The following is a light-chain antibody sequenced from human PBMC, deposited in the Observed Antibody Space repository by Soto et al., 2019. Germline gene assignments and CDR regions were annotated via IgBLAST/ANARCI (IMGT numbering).Light chain of an antibody. J-gene: IGKJ2*01. V-gene: IGKV1-39*01. CDR2: AAY. Sequence: DIQMTQSPSSLSASVGDRVTITCRASQSISTYLNWYQQKPGKAPKLLIYAAYKLQSGVPSRFSGSGSGTDFTLTISSPQPEDFATYYCQQSYSTPYTFGQGTKLEIK. CDR1: QSISTY. CDR3: QQSYSTPYT.